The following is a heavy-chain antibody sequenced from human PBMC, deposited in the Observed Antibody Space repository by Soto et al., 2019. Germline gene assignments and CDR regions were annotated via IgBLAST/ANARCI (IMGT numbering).Heavy chain of an antibody. D-gene: IGHD3-9*01. Sequence: QVQLVQSGAEVKKSGASVKLSCKASGYKFTSYGFSWVRQAPGQGLEWMGWISAYNGNTNYAQKFQGRVIMSTDTSTTTAFMELRSLRSDDTAVYYCALDYSDTTGYVGHWGQGTLVSVSS. V-gene: IGHV1-18*01. CDR1: GYKFTSYG. J-gene: IGHJ4*02. CDR2: ISAYNGNT. CDR3: ALDYSDTTGYVGH.